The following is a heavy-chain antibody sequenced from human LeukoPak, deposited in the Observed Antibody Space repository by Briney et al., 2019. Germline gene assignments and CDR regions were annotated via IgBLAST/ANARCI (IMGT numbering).Heavy chain of an antibody. CDR3: AREGRESWFDP. D-gene: IGHD5-24*01. V-gene: IGHV4-59*01. CDR2: IYYSGST. J-gene: IGHJ5*02. CDR1: GGSISSYY. Sequence: PSETLSLTCTVSGGSISSYYWSWIRQPPGKGLEWIGYIYYSGSTNYNPSLKSRVTISVDTSKNQFSLKLSSVTAADTAVYYCAREGRESWFDPWGQGTLVTVSS.